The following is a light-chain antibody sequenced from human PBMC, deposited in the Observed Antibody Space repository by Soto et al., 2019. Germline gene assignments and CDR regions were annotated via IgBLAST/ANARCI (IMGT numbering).Light chain of an antibody. V-gene: IGLV1-47*01. J-gene: IGLJ2*01. Sequence: QSVLTQPPSASGTPGQRITISRSGGSSNIGSNYVYWYQHLPGTAPKLLMYKNNQRPSGVPDRFSGSKSGTSASLAIDGLRSEDEADYYCASRDDSLSGVVFGGGTKLTVL. CDR3: ASRDDSLSGVV. CDR1: SSNIGSNY. CDR2: KNN.